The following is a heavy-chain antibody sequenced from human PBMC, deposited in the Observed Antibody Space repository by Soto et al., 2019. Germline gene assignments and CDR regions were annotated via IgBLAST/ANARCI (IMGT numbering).Heavy chain of an antibody. CDR1: GDSVSRNSAA. D-gene: IGHD3-16*01. J-gene: IGHJ3*02. CDR2: TYYRSKWYN. V-gene: IGHV6-1*01. Sequence: QVQLQQSGPGLVRPSQTLSLTCAISGDSVSRNSAAWHWIRQSPSRGLEWLGRTYYRSKWYNDYAVSEKSRISINPDTSKNPFSLQLNSVTPEDTAVYYGARAPGGIDAFDIWGQGTMVTVSS. CDR3: ARAPGGIDAFDI.